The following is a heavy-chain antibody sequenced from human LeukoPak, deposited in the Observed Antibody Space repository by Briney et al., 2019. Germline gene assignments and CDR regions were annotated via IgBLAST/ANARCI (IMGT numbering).Heavy chain of an antibody. CDR1: GGSFSGYY. CDR3: ARGAVVNGYFDY. CDR2: INHSGST. J-gene: IGHJ4*02. Sequence: SETLSLTCAVYGGSFSGYYWSWIRQPPGKGLEWIGEINHSGSTNYNPSLKSRVTISVDTSKNQFSLKLSSVTAADTAVYYCARGAVVNGYFDYWGQGTLGTVSS. D-gene: IGHD2-8*02. V-gene: IGHV4-34*01.